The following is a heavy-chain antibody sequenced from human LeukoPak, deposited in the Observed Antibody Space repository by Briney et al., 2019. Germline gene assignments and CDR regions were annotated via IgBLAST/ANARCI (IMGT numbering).Heavy chain of an antibody. CDR2: IIPIFGTA. V-gene: IGHV1-69*13. J-gene: IGHJ5*02. Sequence: GASVKVSCKASGGTFSSYAISWVRQAPGQGLEWMGGIIPIFGTANYAQKFQGRVTITADESTSTAYMELSSLRSEDTAVYYCARDRGSSGLFPGWFDPWGQGTLVTVSS. CDR3: ARDRGSSGLFPGWFDP. D-gene: IGHD6-19*01. CDR1: GGTFSSYA.